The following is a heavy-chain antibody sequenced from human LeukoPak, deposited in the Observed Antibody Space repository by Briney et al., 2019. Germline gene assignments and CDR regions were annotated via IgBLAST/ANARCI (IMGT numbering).Heavy chain of an antibody. Sequence: PSETLSLNCTVSGGSISSYYWSWIRQPPGKGLECIGYIYYSGSTNYNPSLKSRVTISVNTSKNQFSLKLSSVTAADTAVYYCARVAPGRYFDVDAFDIWGQGTMVTVSS. CDR3: ARVAPGRYFDVDAFDI. J-gene: IGHJ3*02. D-gene: IGHD3-9*01. CDR1: GGSISSYY. CDR2: IYYSGST. V-gene: IGHV4-59*01.